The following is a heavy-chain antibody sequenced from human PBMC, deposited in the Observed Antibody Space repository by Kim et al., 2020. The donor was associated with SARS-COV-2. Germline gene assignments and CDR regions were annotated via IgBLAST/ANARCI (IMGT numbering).Heavy chain of an antibody. D-gene: IGHD5-12*01. CDR1: GYTLTELS. V-gene: IGHV1-24*01. J-gene: IGHJ4*02. CDR3: ATVRYSGYDYPRPRGFDY. Sequence: ASVKVSCKVSGYTLTELSMHWVRQAPGKGLEWMGGFDPEDGETIYAQKFQGRVTMTEDTSTDTAYMELSSLRSEDTAVYYCATVRYSGYDYPRPRGFDYWGQGTLVTVSS. CDR2: FDPEDGET.